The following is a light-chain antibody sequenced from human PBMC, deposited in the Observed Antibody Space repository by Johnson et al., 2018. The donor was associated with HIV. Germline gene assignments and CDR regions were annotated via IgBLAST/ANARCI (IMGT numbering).Light chain of an antibody. V-gene: IGLV1-51*01. CDR3: GTWDTSLSAYV. J-gene: IGLJ1*01. CDR1: SSNIGNNF. CDR2: DNN. Sequence: QSVLTQPPSVYAAPGQKVTISCSGSSSNIGNNFVSWYQQLPGRAPKLLIYDNNKRPSGIPDRFSGSKSGTSATLGITGLQTGDEADYYCGTWDTSLSAYVFGTGTKVTFL.